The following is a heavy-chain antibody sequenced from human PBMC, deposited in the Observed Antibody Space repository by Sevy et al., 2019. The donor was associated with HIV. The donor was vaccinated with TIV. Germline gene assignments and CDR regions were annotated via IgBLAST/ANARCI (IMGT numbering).Heavy chain of an antibody. Sequence: GGSLRLSCSASGFTFRSYAMNWVRQAPGKGLEWVSAITGNGGSTYYADSVKGRFTISRDNSKSTLYLQMNSLRAEDTALYSCAKDLAYESSGSHEYWGQGTLVTVSS. J-gene: IGHJ4*02. V-gene: IGHV3-23*01. CDR2: ITGNGGST. CDR3: AKDLAYESSGSHEY. CDR1: GFTFRSYA. D-gene: IGHD3-22*01.